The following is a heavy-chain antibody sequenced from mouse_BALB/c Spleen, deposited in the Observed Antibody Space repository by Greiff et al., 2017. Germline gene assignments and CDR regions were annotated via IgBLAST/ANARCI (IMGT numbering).Heavy chain of an antibody. CDR2: IDPANGNT. CDR3: ARKRAALYYAMDY. J-gene: IGHJ4*01. CDR1: GFNIKDTY. V-gene: IGHV14-3*02. Sequence: EVKLVEYGAELVKPGASVKLSCTASGFNIKDTYMHWVKQRPEQGLEWIGRIDPANGNTKYDPKFQGKATITADTSSNTAYLQLSSLTSEDTAVYYCARKRAALYYAMDYWGQGTSVTVSS. D-gene: IGHD6-1*01.